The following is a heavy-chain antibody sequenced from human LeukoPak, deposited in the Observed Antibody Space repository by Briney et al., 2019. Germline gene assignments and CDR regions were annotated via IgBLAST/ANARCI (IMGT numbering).Heavy chain of an antibody. CDR2: INPSGGST. D-gene: IGHD6-19*01. V-gene: IGHV1-46*01. CDR1: GHTFTSYY. Sequence: ASVKVSCKASGHTFTSYYMHWVRQAPGQGLEWMGIINPSGGSTSYAQKFQGRVTMTRDTSTSTAYMELSSLRSEDTAVYYCATEYSSGWYELYNWFDPWGQGTLVTVSS. J-gene: IGHJ5*02. CDR3: ATEYSSGWYELYNWFDP.